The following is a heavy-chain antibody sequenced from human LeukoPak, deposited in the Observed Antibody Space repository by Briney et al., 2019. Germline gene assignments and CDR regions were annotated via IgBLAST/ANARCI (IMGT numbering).Heavy chain of an antibody. CDR2: IYSSGST. CDR3: ARGNAYNCGLCD. CDR1: GGSISSYY. Sequence: ASETLSLICTVSGGSISSYYWSWIRQPAGKGLEWIGRIYSSGSTKYNPSLKSRVTMSLDTSKNQFSLKLSSVTAADTAVYYCARGNAYNCGLCDWGQGTLVTVSS. V-gene: IGHV4-4*07. J-gene: IGHJ4*02. D-gene: IGHD5-24*01.